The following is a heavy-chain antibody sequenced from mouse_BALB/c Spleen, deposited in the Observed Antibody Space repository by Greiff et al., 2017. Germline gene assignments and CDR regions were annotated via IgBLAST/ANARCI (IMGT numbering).Heavy chain of an antibody. Sequence: VQRVESGPGLVAPSQSLSISCTASGFSFTSYGVHWVRQPPGKGLEWLGVICAGGSTNYNSALMSRLSISTDNSKSQVFFRMNSLQTDDTAMYDCAGDYGNYAWFAYWGQGTMVTVSA. CDR3: AGDYGNYAWFAY. CDR1: GFSFTSYG. J-gene: IGHJ3*01. CDR2: ICAGGST. D-gene: IGHD2-1*01. V-gene: IGHV2-9*02.